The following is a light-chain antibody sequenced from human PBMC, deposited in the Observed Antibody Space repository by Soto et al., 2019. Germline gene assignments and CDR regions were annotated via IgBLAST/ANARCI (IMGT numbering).Light chain of an antibody. J-gene: IGKJ1*01. V-gene: IGKV1-5*01. CDR2: DAS. Sequence: DIQMTQSPSTLSASVGDRVTITCRASQSITSWLAWYQQKPGKAPKLLMYDASSLHSGVPSRFSGSESGTEFTLIINNLQPDDVATYYCQQYSTYPWTFGQGTKVDI. CDR1: QSITSW. CDR3: QQYSTYPWT.